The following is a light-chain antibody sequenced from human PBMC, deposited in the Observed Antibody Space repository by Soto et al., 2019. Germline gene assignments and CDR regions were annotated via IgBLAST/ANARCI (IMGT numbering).Light chain of an antibody. Sequence: QSALTQPPSASGTPGQRATISCCGSNSNIGSDIVNCYQLLPGAAPEVLINTTNQRPSGVPERFSGSNSGTSASLAISGLQSEDEANSSCATWDGGLSGPFVFGTGTKVTVL. CDR3: ATWDGGLSGPFV. CDR2: TTN. V-gene: IGLV1-44*01. J-gene: IGLJ1*01. CDR1: NSNIGSDI.